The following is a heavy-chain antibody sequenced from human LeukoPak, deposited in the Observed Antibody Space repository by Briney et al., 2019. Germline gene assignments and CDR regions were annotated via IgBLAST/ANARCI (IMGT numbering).Heavy chain of an antibody. Sequence: GGSLRLSCAASGFTVSSYWMSWVRQAPGKGLEWVASIKQDGSAKYYVDSVKGPFTIPRDNAKNSLYLQMNSLRAEDTAVYYCAREYCTNGVCYNQGYYFDYWGQGTLVTVSS. CDR1: GFTVSSYW. D-gene: IGHD2-8*01. CDR2: IKQDGSAK. CDR3: AREYCTNGVCYNQGYYFDY. J-gene: IGHJ4*02. V-gene: IGHV3-7*01.